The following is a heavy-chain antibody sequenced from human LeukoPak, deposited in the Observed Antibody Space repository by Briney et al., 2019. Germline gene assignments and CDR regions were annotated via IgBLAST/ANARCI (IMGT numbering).Heavy chain of an antibody. D-gene: IGHD2-2*01. V-gene: IGHV1-8*01. CDR1: GYTFTSND. CDR3: ARGAGYCSTTSCSLGY. Sequence: GASVKVSCKASGYTFTSNDINWVRQATGQGLEWMGWMNPNSGNTGYAQKFQGRVTITRNTSISTAYMELSSLRSEDTAVYYCARGAGYCSTTSCSLGYWGQGTLVTVSS. J-gene: IGHJ4*02. CDR2: MNPNSGNT.